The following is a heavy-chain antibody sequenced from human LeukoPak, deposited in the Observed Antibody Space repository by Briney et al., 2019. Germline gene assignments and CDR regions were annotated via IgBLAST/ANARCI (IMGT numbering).Heavy chain of an antibody. CDR3: ARGKGYFGNLAAFDI. V-gene: IGHV4-39*07. J-gene: IGHJ3*02. CDR1: GGSISSSSYY. D-gene: IGHD2-15*01. Sequence: PSETLSLTCTVSGGSISSSSYYWGWIRQPPGKGLEWIGSIYYSGSTYYNPSLKSRVTISVDTSKNQFSLKLSSVTAADTAVYYCARGKGYFGNLAAFDIWGQGTMVTVSS. CDR2: IYYSGST.